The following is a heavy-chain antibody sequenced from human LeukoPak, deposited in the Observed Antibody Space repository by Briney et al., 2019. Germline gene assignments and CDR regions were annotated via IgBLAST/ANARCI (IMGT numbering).Heavy chain of an antibody. V-gene: IGHV4-34*01. J-gene: IGHJ5*01. CDR2: INHSGSS. Sequence: SETLSLTCAVYGGSFSGYYWSWIRQPPGKGLEWIGEINHSGSSNYNPSLKSRVTISVDTSKNQFSLKLSSVTAADMAVYYCARAPSRYDVLAGYYGGWFDSWGQGTLVTVSS. CDR1: GGSFSGYY. CDR3: ARAPSRYDVLAGYYGGWFDS. D-gene: IGHD3-9*01.